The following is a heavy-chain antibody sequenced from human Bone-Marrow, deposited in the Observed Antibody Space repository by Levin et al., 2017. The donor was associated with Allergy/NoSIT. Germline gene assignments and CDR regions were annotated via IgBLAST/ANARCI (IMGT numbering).Heavy chain of an antibody. CDR2: ISYDGSNK. V-gene: IGHV3-30-3*01. Sequence: GGSLRLSCAASGFTFSSYAMHWVRQAPGKGLEWVAVISYDGSNKYYADSVKGRFTISRDNSKNTLYLQMNSLRAEDTAVYYCARVRLNYYGSGSYYFPPFFDYWGQGTLVTVSS. J-gene: IGHJ4*02. CDR3: ARVRLNYYGSGSYYFPPFFDY. D-gene: IGHD3-10*01. CDR1: GFTFSSYA.